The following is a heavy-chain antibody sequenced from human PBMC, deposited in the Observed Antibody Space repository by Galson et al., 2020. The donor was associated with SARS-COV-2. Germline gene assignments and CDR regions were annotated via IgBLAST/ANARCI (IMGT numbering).Heavy chain of an antibody. V-gene: IGHV4-59*01. D-gene: IGHD3-22*01. CDR3: ARYLRTHGFYVLDY. CDR2: VYNSGTT. J-gene: IGHJ4*02. Sequence: LEWIGYVYNSGTTNYNTFFKSRVTISEDTSKSQFSLKLSSVTAADTAVYFCARYLRTHGFYVLDYWGQGTLVTVSS.